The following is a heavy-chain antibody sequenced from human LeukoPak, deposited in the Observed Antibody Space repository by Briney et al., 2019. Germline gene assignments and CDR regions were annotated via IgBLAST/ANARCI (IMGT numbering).Heavy chain of an antibody. V-gene: IGHV1-2*02. J-gene: IGHJ4*02. CDR2: INPNSGDT. Sequence: GASVKVSCKAAGYTFTGQNIHWVRQVPGEGLEWMGWINPNSGDTNYAQKFQGRVTMTRDTSISTAHVELSRQKSDDTAVYFCARESGDYKSTSFSHDCWGQGTLVTVSS. CDR1: GYTFTGQN. D-gene: IGHD4-17*01. CDR3: ARESGDYKSTSFSHDC.